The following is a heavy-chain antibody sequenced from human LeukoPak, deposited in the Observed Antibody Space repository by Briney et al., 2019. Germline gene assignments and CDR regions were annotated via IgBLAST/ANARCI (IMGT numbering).Heavy chain of an antibody. Sequence: GGSLRLSCAGSGFTFNTYWMHWVRQAPGKGLVWVSRINGDASSTNYADSVKGRFTISRDNAKNTLYLQMDNLRAEDTAVYYCARVLRYLGWVFDNWGQGTLVTVSS. V-gene: IGHV3-74*01. CDR2: INGDASST. D-gene: IGHD3-9*01. J-gene: IGHJ4*02. CDR3: ARVLRYLGWVFDN. CDR1: GFTFNTYW.